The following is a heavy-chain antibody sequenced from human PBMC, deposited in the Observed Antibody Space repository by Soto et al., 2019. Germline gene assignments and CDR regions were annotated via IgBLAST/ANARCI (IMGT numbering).Heavy chain of an antibody. CDR1: GFTFSSYG. CDR2: ISYDESNK. J-gene: IGHJ4*02. CDR3: AKGLADYGDDDY. Sequence: PGGSLRLSCAASGFTFSSYGMHWVRQAPGKGLEWVAVISYDESNKYYADSVKGRFTISRDNSKNTLYLQMNSLRAEDTAVYYCAKGLADYGDDDYWGQGTLVTVSS. V-gene: IGHV3-30*18. D-gene: IGHD4-17*01.